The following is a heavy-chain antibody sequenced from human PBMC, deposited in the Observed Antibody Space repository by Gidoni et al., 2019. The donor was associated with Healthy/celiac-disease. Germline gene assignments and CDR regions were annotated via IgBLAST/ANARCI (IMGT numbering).Heavy chain of an antibody. CDR1: GGSFSGYY. CDR2: INHSGST. J-gene: IGHJ6*02. Sequence: QVQLQQWGAGLLTPSETLSLTCAVYGGSFSGYYWSWIRQPPGKGLEWIGEINHSGSTNYNPSLKSRVTISVDTSKNQFSLKLSSVTAADTAVYYCARGQGYSSGWHYYYYGMDVWGQGTTVTVSS. CDR3: ARGQGYSSGWHYYYYGMDV. V-gene: IGHV4-34*01. D-gene: IGHD6-19*01.